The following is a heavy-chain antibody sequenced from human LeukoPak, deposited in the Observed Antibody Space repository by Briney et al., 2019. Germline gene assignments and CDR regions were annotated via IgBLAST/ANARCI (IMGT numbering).Heavy chain of an antibody. CDR2: INHSGST. Sequence: SETLSLTCAVYGGSFSGYYWSWIRQPPGKGLEWIGEINHSGSTNYNPSLKSRVTISVDTSKNQFSLKLSSVTAADTAAYYCARERTGSGFDYWGQGTLVTVSS. D-gene: IGHD2-15*01. J-gene: IGHJ4*02. V-gene: IGHV4-34*01. CDR1: GGSFSGYY. CDR3: ARERTGSGFDY.